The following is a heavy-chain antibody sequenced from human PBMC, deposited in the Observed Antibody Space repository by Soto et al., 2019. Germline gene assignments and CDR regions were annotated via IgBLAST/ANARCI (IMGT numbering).Heavy chain of an antibody. CDR1: GGPVGSGAYY. D-gene: IGHD3-22*01. CDR2: IQYSGDT. V-gene: IGHV4-61*08. Sequence: PSETLSLTCIVSGGPVGSGAYYWSWIRQPPGNALEWIGYIQYSGDTNYNSSLKSRVTISVDMSRNRFSLKLTSVTAADTAFYYCARHDYSDRAFDLWGQGTMVTVSS. J-gene: IGHJ3*01. CDR3: ARHDYSDRAFDL.